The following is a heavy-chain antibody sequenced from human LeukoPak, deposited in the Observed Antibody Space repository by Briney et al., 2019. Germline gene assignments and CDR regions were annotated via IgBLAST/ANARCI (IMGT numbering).Heavy chain of an antibody. CDR1: GYTFTTSH. CDR2: IIPSGGST. D-gene: IGHD3-22*01. CDR3: AREVRGYDSSGYGDAFDI. V-gene: IGHV1-46*01. J-gene: IGHJ3*02. Sequence: VASVKVSCKASGYTFTTSHMHWVRQAPGQGLEWMGIIIPSGGSTSYAQKFQGRVTITADKSTSTAYMELSSLRSEDTAVYYCAREVRGYDSSGYGDAFDIWGQGTMVTVSS.